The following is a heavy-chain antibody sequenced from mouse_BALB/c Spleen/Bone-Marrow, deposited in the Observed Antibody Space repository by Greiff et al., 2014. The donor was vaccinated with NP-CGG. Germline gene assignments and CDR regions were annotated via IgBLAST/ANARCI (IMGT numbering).Heavy chain of an antibody. J-gene: IGHJ3*01. CDR1: GYTFTDYV. CDR2: IYPGSGSI. CDR3: AGELRFGY. Sequence: QVQLQQSGPELVKPGASVKMSCKASGYTFTDYVISWVKQRTGQGLEWIGEIYPGSGSIYYNEKFKGKATLTADKSSSTAYMRLSSLTSEDSAVYFCAGELRFGYWGQGTLVTVSA. V-gene: IGHV1-77*01.